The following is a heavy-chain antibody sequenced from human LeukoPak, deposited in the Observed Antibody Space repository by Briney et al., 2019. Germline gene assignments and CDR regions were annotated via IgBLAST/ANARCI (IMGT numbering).Heavy chain of an antibody. CDR1: GGSFSGYY. CDR3: ARGRGYWGNWFDP. V-gene: IGHV4-34*01. J-gene: IGHJ5*02. CDR2: INHSGST. Sequence: SETLSLTCAVYGGSFSGYYWSWIRQPPGKGLERIGEINHSGSTNYNPPLKSRVTISVDTSKNQFSLKLSSVTAADTAVYYCARGRGYWGNWFDPWGQGTLVTVSS. D-gene: IGHD2-21*01.